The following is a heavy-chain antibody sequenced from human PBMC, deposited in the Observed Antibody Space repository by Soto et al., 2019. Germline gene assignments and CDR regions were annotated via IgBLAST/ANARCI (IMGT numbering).Heavy chain of an antibody. D-gene: IGHD2-21*01. CDR2: IYYTGST. V-gene: IGHV4-31*03. J-gene: IGHJ4*02. CDR1: GGSISSAGYY. CDR3: ARDHIGISVSPPT. Sequence: QVQLQESGPGLVKPSQTLSLTCTVSGGSISSAGYYWSWIRQLPGKGLEWIGYIYYTGSTYYNPSLKSRVTIAVDTSKNQFSLKLSSVTAADTAVYYCARDHIGISVSPPTWGQGILVTVSS.